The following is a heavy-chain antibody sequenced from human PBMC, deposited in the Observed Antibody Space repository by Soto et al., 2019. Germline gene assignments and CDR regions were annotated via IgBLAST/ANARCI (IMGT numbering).Heavy chain of an antibody. D-gene: IGHD2-2*01. J-gene: IGHJ6*02. V-gene: IGHV1-69*13. CDR1: GGTFSIYS. Sequence: ASVKVSCKASGGTFSIYSISWVRQAPGQGLEWMGGIIPIFGTANYAQKFQGRVTITADESTSTAYMELSSLRSEDTAVYYCARAWEIVVVPAYLGGNYYYGMDVWGQGTTVTVSS. CDR2: IIPIFGTA. CDR3: ARAWEIVVVPAYLGGNYYYGMDV.